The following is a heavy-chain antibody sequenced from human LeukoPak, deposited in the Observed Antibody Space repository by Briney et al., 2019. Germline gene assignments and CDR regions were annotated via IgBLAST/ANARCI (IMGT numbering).Heavy chain of an antibody. J-gene: IGHJ4*02. Sequence: NPGGSLRLSCAASGFTFSSYSMNWVRQAPGKGLEWVSSISSSSSYIYYADSVKGRFTISRDNAKNSLYLQMNSLRAEDTAVYYCARDGTGIAAATFDYWGQGTLVTVSS. D-gene: IGHD6-13*01. V-gene: IGHV3-21*01. CDR2: ISSSSSYI. CDR3: ARDGTGIAAATFDY. CDR1: GFTFSSYS.